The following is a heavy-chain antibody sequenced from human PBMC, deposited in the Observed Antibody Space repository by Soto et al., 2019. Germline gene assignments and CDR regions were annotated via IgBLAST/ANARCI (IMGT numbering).Heavy chain of an antibody. V-gene: IGHV3-23*01. D-gene: IGHD4-17*01. J-gene: IGHJ4*02. CDR1: GFSFRDYG. CDR2: IIGNGDTA. CDR3: AKDYDYGDSLPFDC. Sequence: EVQLLEAGGGLVQPGGSLRLSCAASGFSFRDYGMSWVRQAPGKGLEWLSAIIGNGDTAYYADSVRGRFTISRDNSKNTLCLQLNDLGAEDTAIYYCAKDYDYGDSLPFDCWGQGTLVTVSS.